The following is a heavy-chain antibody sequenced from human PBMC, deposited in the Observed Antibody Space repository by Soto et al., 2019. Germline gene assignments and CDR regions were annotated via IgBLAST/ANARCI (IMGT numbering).Heavy chain of an antibody. CDR1: GDTFSRFT. CDR3: ATSYVSGSAHFAS. D-gene: IGHD3-10*01. V-gene: IGHV1-69*02. CDR2: IIPMLGMS. J-gene: IGHJ4*02. Sequence: QVQLVQSGAEVTKPGSSVTVSCTASGDTFSRFTLSWVRQAPGQGLEWMGRIIPMLGMSNSALKFQGRVTIPADNSTNNVYMHLTSLRSDDTAVYYCATSYVSGSAHFASWGQGTLVTVSS.